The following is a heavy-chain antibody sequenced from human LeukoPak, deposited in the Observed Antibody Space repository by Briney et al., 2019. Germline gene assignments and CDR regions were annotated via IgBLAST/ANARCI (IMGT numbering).Heavy chain of an antibody. CDR2: IYHSGST. J-gene: IGHJ5*02. Sequence: SSETLSLTCTVSGYSISSGYFWGWIRQPPGKGLECIGTIYHSGSTYYNPSLKSRVTISVDTSKNQFSLKLNSVTAADTAVYYCAGIYSSSWFLNWFDPWGQGTLVTVSS. V-gene: IGHV4-38-2*02. CDR1: GYSISSGYF. CDR3: AGIYSSSWFLNWFDP. D-gene: IGHD6-13*01.